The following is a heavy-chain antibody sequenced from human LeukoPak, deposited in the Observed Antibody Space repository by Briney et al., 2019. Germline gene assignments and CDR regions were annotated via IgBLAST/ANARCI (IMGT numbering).Heavy chain of an antibody. CDR1: EYTFTGYY. CDR3: ARDRTRYYYYSYTDV. Sequence: ASVKVSCKTSEYTFTGYYMHWVRQAPGQGLEWMGWINPNSGDTNYAQKFQGRVTMTRDTSISTAYMELSRLRSDDTAVYYCARDRTRYYYYSYTDVWGKGTAVTISS. V-gene: IGHV1-2*02. CDR2: INPNSGDT. J-gene: IGHJ6*03. D-gene: IGHD1-14*01.